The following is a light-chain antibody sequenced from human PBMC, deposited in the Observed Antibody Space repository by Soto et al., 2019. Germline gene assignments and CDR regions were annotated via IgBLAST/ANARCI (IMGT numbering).Light chain of an antibody. CDR2: AAY. Sequence: DIQMTQSPSSLSASVGDQVTISCRASQGIGNHLAWFQQKPGRAPKSLIYAAYSLHSGVSSRFSGSGSGAEYTLTISSLQPEDSATYYCQQYYSYLYTFGQGTKLEIK. CDR1: QGIGNH. V-gene: IGKV1-16*01. CDR3: QQYYSYLYT. J-gene: IGKJ2*01.